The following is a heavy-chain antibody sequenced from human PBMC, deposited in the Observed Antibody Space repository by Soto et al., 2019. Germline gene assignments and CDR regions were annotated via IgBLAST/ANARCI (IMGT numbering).Heavy chain of an antibody. V-gene: IGHV4-59*08. CDR3: ARRSGYCSGGSCYVAFDI. CDR2: IYYSGST. Sequence: SEILSLTCTVSGGSISSYYWSWIRQPPGKGLEWIGYIYYSGSTNYNPSLKSRVTISVDTSKNQFSLIVSSVTAADTAVYYCARRSGYCSGGSCYVAFDIWGQGTVVTVSS. D-gene: IGHD2-15*01. CDR1: GGSISSYY. J-gene: IGHJ3*02.